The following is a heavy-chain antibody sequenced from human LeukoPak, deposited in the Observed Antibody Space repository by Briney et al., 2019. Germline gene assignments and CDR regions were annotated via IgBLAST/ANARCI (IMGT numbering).Heavy chain of an antibody. D-gene: IGHD6-13*01. Sequence: PSETLSLTCTVSGGSISSYYWSWIRQPAAKRLEWIGRIYTSGSTNYNPSLKSRVTMSVDTSKNQFSLKLSSVAAADTAVYYCARVFGSWPYYFDYWGQGTLVTVSS. CDR3: ARVFGSWPYYFDY. V-gene: IGHV4-4*07. J-gene: IGHJ4*02. CDR2: IYTSGST. CDR1: GGSISSYY.